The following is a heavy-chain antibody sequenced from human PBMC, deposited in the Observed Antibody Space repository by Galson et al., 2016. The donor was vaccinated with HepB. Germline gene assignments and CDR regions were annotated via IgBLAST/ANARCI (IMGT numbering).Heavy chain of an antibody. D-gene: IGHD3-22*01. J-gene: IGHJ4*02. Sequence: SLRLSCAASGFTFSSFAMSWVRQAPGKGLEWVSVIGGSGGSTYYADSVKGRFTISRDNSKSTLYLEMNSLGADDTAIYYCAKLTMIIVVTPHFDSWGQGTLVTVSS. CDR1: GFTFSSFA. CDR3: AKLTMIIVVTPHFDS. CDR2: IGGSGGST. V-gene: IGHV3-23*01.